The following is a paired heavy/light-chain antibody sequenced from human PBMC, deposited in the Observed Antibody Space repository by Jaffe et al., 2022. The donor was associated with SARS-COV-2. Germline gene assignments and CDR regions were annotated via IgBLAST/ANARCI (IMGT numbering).Heavy chain of an antibody. D-gene: IGHD3-3*01. CDR3: AREDYLRAYYLDS. CDR2: IYSSGDT. Sequence: QVQLQESGPGLVKPSQTLSLTCTVSGVSTSSGTYYWTWIRQPAGKGLEWIGRIYSSGDTNYNPSLKSRVTISLGTSKNQFSLKLTSVTAADTAIYYCAREDYLRAYYLDSWGQGTLVTVSS. CDR1: GVSTSSGTYY. V-gene: IGHV4-61*02. J-gene: IGHJ4*02.
Light chain of an antibody. CDR1: QSFSTY. V-gene: IGKV1-39*01. CDR2: AAS. Sequence: DIQMSQSPSSLSASVGDRVTITCRASQSFSTYLNWYQQKPGKAPKLLIYAASSLLSGVPSRFGGSGSGTDFTLTISSLQPEDFATYYCQQSYSTPWTFGQGTKVEFK. CDR3: QQSYSTPWT. J-gene: IGKJ1*01.